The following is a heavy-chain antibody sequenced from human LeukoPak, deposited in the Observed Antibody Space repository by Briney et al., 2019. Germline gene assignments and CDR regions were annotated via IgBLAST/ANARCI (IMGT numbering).Heavy chain of an antibody. CDR2: IWSDGSNR. CDR3: VRDILKGSGFLEWLFDY. D-gene: IGHD3-3*01. V-gene: IGHV3-33*01. J-gene: IGHJ4*02. Sequence: GSLRLSCAASGFTFSTYAMHRVRQPPGKGLEWVAVIWSDGSNRYHADSLKGRFTISRDNSQNTLYLQMNSLRAEDTAVYYCVRDILKGSGFLEWLFDYWGQGTLVTVSS. CDR1: GFTFSTYA.